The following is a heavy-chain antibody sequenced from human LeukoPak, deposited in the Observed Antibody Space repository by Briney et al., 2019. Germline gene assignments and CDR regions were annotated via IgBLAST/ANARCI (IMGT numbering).Heavy chain of an antibody. V-gene: IGHV4-38-2*01. CDR1: GYSLGKNYY. CDR3: ARYDSRGSASTKFDY. CDR2: IYGRAST. Sequence: SETLSLTCAVSGYSLGKNYYWGWIRQSPGKGLEWIGRIYGRASTSYNPSLMNRVTMSVDTSKNHFSLQLTSVTAAGTAVYYCARYDSRGSASTKFDYWGPGIQVTVSS. J-gene: IGHJ4*02. D-gene: IGHD3-3*01.